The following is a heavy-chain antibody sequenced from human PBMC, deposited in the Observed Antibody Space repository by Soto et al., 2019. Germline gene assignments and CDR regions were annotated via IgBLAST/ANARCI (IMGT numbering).Heavy chain of an antibody. CDR2: ISGSGGST. J-gene: IGHJ3*02. D-gene: IGHD3-22*01. CDR1: GFTFSSYA. CDR3: SKGVYYYDSSGDAFDI. Sequence: GSLRLSCAASGFTFSSYAMSWVRQAPGKGLEWVSAISGSGGSTYYADTMKGRFTISRDNSKNKLYLQMNSLRSVDTVVYYCSKGVYYYDSSGDAFDIWGQGTMVTVSS. V-gene: IGHV3-23*01.